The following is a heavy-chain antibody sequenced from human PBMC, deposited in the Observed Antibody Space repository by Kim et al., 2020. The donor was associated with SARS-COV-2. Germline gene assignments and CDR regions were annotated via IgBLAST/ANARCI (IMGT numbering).Heavy chain of an antibody. CDR1: GYTFSDYF. J-gene: IGHJ5*02. CDR3: ARGLAHCNDGGCTA. D-gene: IGHD2-8*01. V-gene: IGHV1-2*02. Sequence: ASVKVSCKASGYTFSDYFIHWVRQAPGQGLEWMGWINTNSGGTKSAQRFQGRVTMTRDTSIDTAYMEVSRLRSDDTAVYYCARGLAHCNDGGCTAWGQGTPVTDSS. CDR2: INTNSGGT.